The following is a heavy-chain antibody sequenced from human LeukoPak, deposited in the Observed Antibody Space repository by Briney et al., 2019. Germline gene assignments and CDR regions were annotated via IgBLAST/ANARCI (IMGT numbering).Heavy chain of an antibody. CDR3: ARETYSSGWYSDY. Sequence: GGSLRLSCAASGFTFSSYGMHWVRQAPGKGLVWVSRINTDGSTTTYADSVKGRFTISRDNAKNTLYLQINSLRAEDTAVYYCARETYSSGWYSDYWGQGTLVTVSS. D-gene: IGHD6-19*01. CDR1: GFTFSSYG. V-gene: IGHV3-74*01. CDR2: INTDGSTT. J-gene: IGHJ4*02.